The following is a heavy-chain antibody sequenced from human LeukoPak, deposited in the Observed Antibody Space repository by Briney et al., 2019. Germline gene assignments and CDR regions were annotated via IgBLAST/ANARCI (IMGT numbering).Heavy chain of an antibody. V-gene: IGHV3-11*04. D-gene: IGHD1-26*01. J-gene: IGHJ6*03. CDR1: GFTFSDYY. Sequence: KPGGSLRLSCAASGFTFSDYYMSWIRQAPGKGLEWVSYISSSGSTIYYADSVKGRFTISRDNAKNSLYLQMNSLRAEDTAVYYCARDASDSGSYFYYYYYYYMDVWGKGTTVTVSS. CDR3: ARDASDSGSYFYYYYYYYMDV. CDR2: ISSSGSTI.